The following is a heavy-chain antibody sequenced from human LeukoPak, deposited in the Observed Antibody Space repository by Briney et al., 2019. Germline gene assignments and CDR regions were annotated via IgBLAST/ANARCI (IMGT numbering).Heavy chain of an antibody. V-gene: IGHV3-48*03. CDR2: IISSGLTK. CDR1: AFTFSSYE. D-gene: IGHD3-3*01. CDR3: ARDPSPLSPDFWSAYPV. J-gene: IGHJ4*02. Sequence: GRCLTLSWAPAAFTFSSYEINWVRQPPRNWREWIASIISSGLTKYYADSVKGRFTISRDKAKNSLYMHMNSLRAEDTAVYYCARDPSPLSPDFWSAYPVWGQGTLVTVSS.